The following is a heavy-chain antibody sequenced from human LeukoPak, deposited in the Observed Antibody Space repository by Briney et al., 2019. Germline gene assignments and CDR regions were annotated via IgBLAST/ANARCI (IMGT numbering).Heavy chain of an antibody. CDR1: GFTVSSYY. Sequence: GGSLRLSCAASGFTVSSYYVSWVRQVPGKGLEWLSIIYSGGSTYYADSVKGRLTISRDNSKNTLYLQMSSLRAEDTAVYYCARDLGLYWYFDLWGRGTLVTVSS. CDR3: ARDLGLYWYFDL. CDR2: IYSGGST. V-gene: IGHV3-66*01. J-gene: IGHJ2*01. D-gene: IGHD7-27*01.